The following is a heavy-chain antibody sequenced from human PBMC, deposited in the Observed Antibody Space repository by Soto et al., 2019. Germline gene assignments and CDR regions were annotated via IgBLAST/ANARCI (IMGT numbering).Heavy chain of an antibody. CDR1: GYTFTRYG. D-gene: IGHD2-2*01. CDR2: ISAYNGNT. CDR3: ASYPRRKACSSTSCAPGYYYYGMDV. J-gene: IGHJ6*02. Sequence: ASVKVSCKASGYTFTRYGISWVRQAPGQGLEGMGWISAYNGNTNYAQKLQGRVTMTTDTSTSTAYMELRSLRSDDTAVYYCASYPRRKACSSTSCAPGYYYYGMDVWGQGTTVTVSS. V-gene: IGHV1-18*04.